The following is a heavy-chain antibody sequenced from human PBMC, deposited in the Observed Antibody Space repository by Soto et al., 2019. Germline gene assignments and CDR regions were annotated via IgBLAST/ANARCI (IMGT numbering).Heavy chain of an antibody. Sequence: QITLKESGPPLVKPTQTLTLTCTFSGFSLSTSGVGVGWIRQPPGKALEWLALIYWNDDKRYSPSLKSRLTITKDTSKNQVVLTMTNMDPVDTATYYCARWYFYDTTGASDFDSWGQGTLVTVSS. J-gene: IGHJ4*02. D-gene: IGHD3-22*01. CDR1: GFSLSTSGVG. CDR2: IYWNDDK. V-gene: IGHV2-5*01. CDR3: ARWYFYDTTGASDFDS.